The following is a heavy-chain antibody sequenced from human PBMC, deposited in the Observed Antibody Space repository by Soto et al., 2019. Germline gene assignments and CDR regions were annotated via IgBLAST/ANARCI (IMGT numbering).Heavy chain of an antibody. CDR3: AKEYRAYSGYDH. Sequence: QVQLVVSGGGVVQPGRSLRLSCAASGFPFSTYGMHWVRQTPGKGLEWVAVISPDGTSKYCADSVKGRFTISRDNSKNTLDLQMNSLRAEDTAVYYCAKEYRAYSGYDHWGQGALVTVSS. J-gene: IGHJ5*02. CDR2: ISPDGTSK. CDR1: GFPFSTYG. V-gene: IGHV3-30*18. D-gene: IGHD5-12*01.